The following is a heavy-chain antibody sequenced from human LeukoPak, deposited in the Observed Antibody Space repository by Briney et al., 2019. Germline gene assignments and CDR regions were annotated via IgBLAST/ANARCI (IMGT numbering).Heavy chain of an antibody. CDR3: ARGRIVGPTPYY. CDR2: INHSGST. Sequence: PSETLSLTCTVSGGSISGYYWSWIRQPPGKGLEWSGEINHSGSTNCNPSLKSRVTISVDTSKNQFSLRLSSVTAADTAVYFCARGRIVGPTPYYWGQGSLVTVSS. CDR1: GGSISGYY. V-gene: IGHV4-34*01. D-gene: IGHD1-26*01. J-gene: IGHJ4*02.